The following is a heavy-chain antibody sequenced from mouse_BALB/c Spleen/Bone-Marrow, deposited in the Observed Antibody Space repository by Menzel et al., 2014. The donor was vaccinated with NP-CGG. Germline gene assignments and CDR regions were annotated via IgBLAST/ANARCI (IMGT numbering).Heavy chain of an antibody. J-gene: IGHJ3*01. V-gene: IGHV2-4*02. D-gene: IGHD2-3*01. CDR1: GFSLTSYG. CDR2: IWSGGST. Sequence: VKVEESGPGLVQPSQSLSITCTVSGFSLTSYGVHWVRQPPGKGLEWLGVIWSGGSTDYNAAFISRLSISKDNSKSQVFFKMNSLQADDTAIYYCARNDGYYSPWFAYWGQGTLVTVSA. CDR3: ARNDGYYSPWFAY.